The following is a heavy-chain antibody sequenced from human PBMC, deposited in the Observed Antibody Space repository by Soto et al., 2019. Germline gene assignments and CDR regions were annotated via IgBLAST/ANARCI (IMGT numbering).Heavy chain of an antibody. CDR2: IAYDGRNK. CDR1: GFTFSSYG. J-gene: IGHJ4*02. CDR3: ARELERVFDY. Sequence: GGSLRLSCAASGFTFSSYGMHWVRQAPGKGLEWVAVIAYDGRNKYYADSVKGRFTISRDNSKNTLYLQINSLRIEDTAVYYCARELERVFDYWGQGTLVTVSS. D-gene: IGHD1-1*01. V-gene: IGHV3-30*19.